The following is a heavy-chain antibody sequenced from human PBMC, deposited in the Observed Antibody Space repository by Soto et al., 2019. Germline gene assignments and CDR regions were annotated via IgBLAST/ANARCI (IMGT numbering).Heavy chain of an antibody. Sequence: QVQLVESGGGVVHPGESLRLSCAASGFTFSSHVMHWFRQAPGKGLEWVTFIWHDGGDKHYADSVKGRFTISRDNSKNTLFLQMNSLRAEDTAGYYCAKESGDMDVWGQGTTVIVSS. CDR2: IWHDGGDK. J-gene: IGHJ6*02. CDR1: GFTFSSHV. CDR3: AKESGDMDV. D-gene: IGHD3-10*01. V-gene: IGHV3-30*02.